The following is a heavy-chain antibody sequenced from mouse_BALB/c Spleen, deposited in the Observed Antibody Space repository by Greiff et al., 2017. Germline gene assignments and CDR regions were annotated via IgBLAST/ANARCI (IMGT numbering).Heavy chain of an antibody. CDR1: GFTFSSYA. CDR3: ARRYDYDAWFAY. CDR2: ISSGGSYT. D-gene: IGHD2-4*01. Sequence: DVQLVESGGGLVKPGGSLKLSCAASGFTFSSYAMSWVRQTPEKRLEWVATISSGGSYTYYPDSVKGRFTISRDNAKNTLYLQMSSLRSEDTAMYYCARRYDYDAWFAYWGQGTLVTVSA. V-gene: IGHV5-9-3*01. J-gene: IGHJ3*01.